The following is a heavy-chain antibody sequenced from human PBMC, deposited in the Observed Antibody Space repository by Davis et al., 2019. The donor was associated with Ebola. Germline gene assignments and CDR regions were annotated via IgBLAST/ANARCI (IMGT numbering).Heavy chain of an antibody. CDR2: IYYSGST. CDR1: GFTFSDYY. V-gene: IGHV4-39*01. J-gene: IGHJ4*02. CDR3: AGQTSNFDY. Sequence: ESLKISCAASGFTFSDYYWGWIRQPPGKGLEWIGSIYYSGSTYYNPSLKSRVTISVDTSKNQFSLKLSSVTAADTAVYYCAGQTSNFDYWGQGTLVTVSS. D-gene: IGHD3-3*02.